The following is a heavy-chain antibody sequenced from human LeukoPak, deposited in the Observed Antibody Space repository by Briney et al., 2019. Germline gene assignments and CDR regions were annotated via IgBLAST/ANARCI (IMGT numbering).Heavy chain of an antibody. V-gene: IGHV4-61*01. CDR1: GGSISSSSYY. D-gene: IGHD3-22*01. J-gene: IGHJ4*02. CDR3: ARGGYYDSSGYYTFDY. CDR2: IYYSGST. Sequence: KTSETLSLTCTVSGGSISSSSYYWSWIRQPPGKGLEWIGYIYYSGSTNYNPSLKSRVTISVDTSKNQFSLKLSSVTAADTAVYYCARGGYYDSSGYYTFDYWGQGTLVTVSS.